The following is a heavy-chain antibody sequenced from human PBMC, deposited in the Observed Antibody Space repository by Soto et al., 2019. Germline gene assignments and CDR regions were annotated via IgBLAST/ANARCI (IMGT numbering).Heavy chain of an antibody. D-gene: IGHD2-2*01. Sequence: GGSLRLSCAASGFTFSNAWMSWVRQAPGKGLEWVGRIKSKTDGGTTDYAAPVKGRFTISRDDSKNTLYLQMNSLKTEDTAVYYCTPHIVVVPAAIYYYMDVWGKGTTVTVSS. CDR3: TPHIVVVPAAIYYYMDV. V-gene: IGHV3-15*01. CDR2: IKSKTDGGTT. J-gene: IGHJ6*03. CDR1: GFTFSNAW.